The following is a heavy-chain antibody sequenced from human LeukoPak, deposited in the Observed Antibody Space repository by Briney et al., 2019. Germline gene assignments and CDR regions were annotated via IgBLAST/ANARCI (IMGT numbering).Heavy chain of an antibody. CDR1: GFTFSSYG. CDR2: IRYDGSNK. V-gene: IGHV3-30*02. D-gene: IGHD3-10*01. CDR3: AKEDYYGSGSYGFDY. Sequence: GGSLRLSCAASGFTFSSYGMHWVRQAPCKGLEWVAFIRYDGSNKYYADSVKGRFTISRDNSKNTLYLQMNSLRAEDTAVYYCAKEDYYGSGSYGFDYWGQGTLVTVSS. J-gene: IGHJ4*02.